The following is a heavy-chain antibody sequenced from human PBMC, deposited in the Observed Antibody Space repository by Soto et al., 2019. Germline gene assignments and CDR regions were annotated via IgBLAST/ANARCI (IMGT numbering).Heavy chain of an antibody. J-gene: IGHJ4*02. V-gene: IGHV3-74*01. Sequence: PGGSMGLSCAASGCSCSSYWRCWLRQSPGKRLEWVSRMSSDGATASLPDSVEGRFAVSRGNAKSEVFLQMNSLRVDDTGVYFCARVRSDGFPTYFDHWGQGVMVTVSS. CDR1: GCSCSSYW. D-gene: IGHD2-21*01. CDR3: ARVRSDGFPTYFDH. CDR2: MSSDGATA.